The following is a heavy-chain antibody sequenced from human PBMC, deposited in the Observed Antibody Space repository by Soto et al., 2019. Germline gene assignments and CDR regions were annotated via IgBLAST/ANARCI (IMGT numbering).Heavy chain of an antibody. CDR3: ARLYSSGWYEGGFDY. J-gene: IGHJ4*02. D-gene: IGHD6-19*01. CDR2: IIPIFGTA. Sequence: SVKISCKASGGTFSSYAISWVRQAPGQGLEWMGGIIPIFGTANYAQKFQGRVTITADKSTSTAYMELSSLRSEDTAVYYWARLYSSGWYEGGFDYWGQGTLVTVSS. CDR1: GGTFSSYA. V-gene: IGHV1-69*06.